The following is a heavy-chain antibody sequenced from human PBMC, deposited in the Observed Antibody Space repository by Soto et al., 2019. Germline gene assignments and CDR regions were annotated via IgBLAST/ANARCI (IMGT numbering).Heavy chain of an antibody. V-gene: IGHV4-30-4*08. CDR2: IHHSGSI. D-gene: IGHD2-21*02. Sequence: SSGTLFPPFTVSGGSLSRAFFHRARIPQSPGKGLEWIGYIHHSGSILYNPSLKSRVTISVDTSKNQFSLHLTSVTAADTAVYFCAREDDGGDSLDVWGQGTTVTVSS. CDR3: AREDDGGDSLDV. J-gene: IGHJ6*02. CDR1: GGSLSRAFFH.